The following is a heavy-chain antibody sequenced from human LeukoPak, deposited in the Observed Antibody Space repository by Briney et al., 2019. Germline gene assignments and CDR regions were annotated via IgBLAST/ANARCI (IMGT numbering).Heavy chain of an antibody. V-gene: IGHV3-30-3*01. J-gene: IGHJ6*02. CDR3: ARDPTTVTSYGMDV. Sequence: PGGSLRLSCAASGFTFSSYAMHWVRQAPGKGLEWVAVISYDGSNKYYADSVKGRFTISRDNSKNTLYLQMNSLRAEDTAVYYCARDPTTVTSYGMDVWGQGTTVTVSS. D-gene: IGHD4-17*01. CDR2: ISYDGSNK. CDR1: GFTFSSYA.